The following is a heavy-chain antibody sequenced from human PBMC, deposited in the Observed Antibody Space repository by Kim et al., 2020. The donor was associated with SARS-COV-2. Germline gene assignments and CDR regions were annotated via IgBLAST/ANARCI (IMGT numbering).Heavy chain of an antibody. Sequence: SETLSLSCTVSGGSISNSFNYWGWIRQRPGKGLEWIGSVYHSGSTYDSPSLKSRVTVSVDTSKNQFSLKVTSETAADTAVYFCARLPHDSSGYVDCWGQGILVTVSS. V-gene: IGHV4-39*01. J-gene: IGHJ4*02. CDR1: GGSISNSFNY. CDR2: VYHSGST. CDR3: ARLPHDSSGYVDC. D-gene: IGHD3-22*01.